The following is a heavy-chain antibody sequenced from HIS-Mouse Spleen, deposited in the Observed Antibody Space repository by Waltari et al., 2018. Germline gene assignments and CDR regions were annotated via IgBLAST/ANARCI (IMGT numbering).Heavy chain of an antibody. Sequence: QLQLQESGPGLVKPSETLSLTCTVPGGSISSSSSYWGWIRPPPGKGLEWIGRIYYSGSTYYTPSLKSRVTISVDTSKNQFSLKLSSVTAADTAVYYCAREIPYSSSWYDWYFDLWGRGTLVTVSS. CDR2: IYYSGST. J-gene: IGHJ2*01. D-gene: IGHD6-13*01. CDR3: AREIPYSSSWYDWYFDL. V-gene: IGHV4-39*07. CDR1: GGSISSSSSY.